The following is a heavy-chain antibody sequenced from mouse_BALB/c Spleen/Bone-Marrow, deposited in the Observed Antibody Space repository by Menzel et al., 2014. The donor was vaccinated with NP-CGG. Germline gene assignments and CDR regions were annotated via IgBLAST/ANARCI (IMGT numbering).Heavy chain of an antibody. V-gene: IGHV1-9*01. CDR2: ILPGSGST. CDR3: ARRGGWLGYFDV. CDR1: GYTFTSYW. Sequence: VQLQQSGAELVKPGASVKLSCKTSGYTFTSYWIHWVKQRPGQGLEWIGEILPGSGSTNYNEKFKGKATFTADTSSNTAYMQLSSLTSEDSAVYYCARRGGWLGYFDVWGAGTTVTVSS. J-gene: IGHJ1*01. D-gene: IGHD2-3*01.